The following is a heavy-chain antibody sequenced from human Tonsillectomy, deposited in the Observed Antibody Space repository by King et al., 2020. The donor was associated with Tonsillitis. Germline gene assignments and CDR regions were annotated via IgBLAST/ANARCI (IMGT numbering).Heavy chain of an antibody. CDR3: AREEARAAYGYFDL. D-gene: IGHD6-25*01. CDR2: IHYSGTT. Sequence: VQLQESGPGLVKPSETLSLTCTVSGGSVRSDGFYWSWIRQPPGKGLDWIGYIHYSGTTNYNPSFKSRVTMSLDTSKNQFSLKVTSLSATDTAIYYCAREEARAAYGYFDLGGRGTLVSVSA. J-gene: IGHJ2*01. CDR1: GGSVRSDGFY. V-gene: IGHV4-61*08.